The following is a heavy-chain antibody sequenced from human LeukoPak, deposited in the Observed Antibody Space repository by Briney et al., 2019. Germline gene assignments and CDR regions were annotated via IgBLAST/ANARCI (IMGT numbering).Heavy chain of an antibody. CDR2: ISAYNGNT. D-gene: IGHD3-22*01. V-gene: IGHV1-18*01. Sequence: ASVKVSCKASGHTFTSYGISWVRQAPGQGLEWMGWISAYNGNTNYAQKLQGRVTMTTATSTSTAYMELRSLRSDDTAVYYCERDDSMIVVVSFDYWGQGTLVTVSS. J-gene: IGHJ4*02. CDR3: ERDDSMIVVVSFDY. CDR1: GHTFTSYG.